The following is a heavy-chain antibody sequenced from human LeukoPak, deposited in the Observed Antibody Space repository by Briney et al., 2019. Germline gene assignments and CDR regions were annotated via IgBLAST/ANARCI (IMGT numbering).Heavy chain of an antibody. D-gene: IGHD6-19*01. Sequence: GRSLRLSCAASGFTFSSYAMHWVRQAPGKGLEWVAVISYDGSNEYYADSVKGRFTIPRDNSKNTLYLQMNSLRAEDTAVYYCARDLRRLGIAVAGTGGGLDYWGQGTLVTVSS. V-gene: IGHV3-30-3*01. CDR2: ISYDGSNE. J-gene: IGHJ4*02. CDR3: ARDLRRLGIAVAGTGGGLDY. CDR1: GFTFSSYA.